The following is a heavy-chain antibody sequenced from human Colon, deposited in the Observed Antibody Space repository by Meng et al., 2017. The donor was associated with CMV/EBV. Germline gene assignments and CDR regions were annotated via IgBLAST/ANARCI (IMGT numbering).Heavy chain of an antibody. V-gene: IGHV4-59*01. Sequence: GSLRLSCTVSGGSISNYYWSWIRQSPGKGLEWIGYIYQSGTRYNPNSGKTNYNPSLQSRVSISVDTSKNHFSLELSSVTAADTAVYYCARVGSSGWELAYWGQGVLVTVSS. CDR1: GGSISNYY. D-gene: IGHD6-19*01. CDR3: ARVGSSGWELAY. CDR2: IYQSGTRYNPNSGKT. J-gene: IGHJ4*02.